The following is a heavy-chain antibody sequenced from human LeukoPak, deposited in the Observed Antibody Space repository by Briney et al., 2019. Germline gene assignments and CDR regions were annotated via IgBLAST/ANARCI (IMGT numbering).Heavy chain of an antibody. V-gene: IGHV4-39*01. CDR2: IYYSGST. Sequence: SETLSLTCTVSGVSISSSSYYWGWIRQPPGKGLEWIGSIYYSGSTYYNPSLKSRVTISVDTSKNQFSLKPSSVTAADTAVYYCLVRAPLLSSWFDPWGQGTLVTVSS. CDR3: LVRAPLLSSWFDP. CDR1: GVSISSSSYY. D-gene: IGHD2-15*01. J-gene: IGHJ5*02.